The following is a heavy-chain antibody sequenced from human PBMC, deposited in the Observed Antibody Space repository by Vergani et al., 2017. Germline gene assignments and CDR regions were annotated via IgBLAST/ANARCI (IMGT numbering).Heavy chain of an antibody. CDR2: IYHSGST. Sequence: QVQLQESGPGLVKPSETLSLTCAVSGYSISSGYYWGWIRQPPGKGLEWIGSIYHSGSTYYNPSLKSRVTISVDTSKNQFPLKLSSVTAADTAVYYCASQGWELLRTFFDYWGQGTLVTVSS. V-gene: IGHV4-38-2*01. J-gene: IGHJ4*02. D-gene: IGHD1-26*01. CDR1: GYSISSGYY. CDR3: ASQGWELLRTFFDY.